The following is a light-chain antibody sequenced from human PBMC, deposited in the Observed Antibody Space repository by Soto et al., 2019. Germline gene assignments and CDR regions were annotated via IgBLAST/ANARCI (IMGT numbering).Light chain of an antibody. CDR3: NQSYSTPPWT. V-gene: IGKV1-39*01. CDR2: AAS. J-gene: IGKJ1*01. Sequence: DIQMTQSPSSLSASVGDRVTITCRASQSISSYLNWYQQKPGKAPKLLIYAASSLQSGVPSRFSGIGPGTDFPLTIRSLQLEDFAPYYGNQSYSTPPWTSGQGTKVK. CDR1: QSISSY.